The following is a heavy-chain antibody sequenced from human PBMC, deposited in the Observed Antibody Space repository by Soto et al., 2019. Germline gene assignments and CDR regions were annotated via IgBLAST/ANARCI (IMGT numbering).Heavy chain of an antibody. CDR1: DGSISGHY. J-gene: IGHJ5*02. CDR2: VHNSANT. V-gene: IGHV4-59*11. Sequence: SETLSLTSTVSDGSISGHYWIWMRQPPGKRVEYIGYVHNSANTNYNPSLKSRVAVSVDTSKNQFSLNLSSVTAADTAVYFCARDLWGYCVTDCYPLDAGGQGPRFTVS. D-gene: IGHD2-21*01. CDR3: ARDLWGYCVTDCYPLDA.